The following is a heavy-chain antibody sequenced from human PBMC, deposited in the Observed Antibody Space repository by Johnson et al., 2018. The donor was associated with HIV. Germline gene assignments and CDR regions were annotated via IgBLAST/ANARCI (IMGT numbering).Heavy chain of an antibody. CDR1: GFTFSSYG. CDR2: ISYDGSNK. J-gene: IGHJ3*02. Sequence: QVQLVESGGGVVQPGRSLRLSCAASGFTFSSYGMHWVRQAPGQGLEWVAGISYDGSNKYYADSVKCRFTISRDNAKNSLYLQMNSLGAEDTAVYFCAREGILWFGELFLGMGIWGQGTMVTVSS. CDR3: AREGILWFGELFLGMGI. D-gene: IGHD3-10*01. V-gene: IGHV3-30*03.